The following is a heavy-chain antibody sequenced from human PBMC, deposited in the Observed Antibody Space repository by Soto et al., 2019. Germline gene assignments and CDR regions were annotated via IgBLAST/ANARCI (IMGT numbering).Heavy chain of an antibody. V-gene: IGHV3-23*01. Sequence: SLRLSCAGSGFTFSSYAMSWVRQAPGKGLEWVSAISGSGGSTYYADSVKGRFTISRDNSKNTLYLQMNSLRAEDTAVYYCAKNKGPSGGYPMRLDYWGQGTLVTVSS. CDR3: AKNKGPSGGYPMRLDY. J-gene: IGHJ4*02. CDR2: ISGSGGST. D-gene: IGHD3-22*01. CDR1: GFTFSSYA.